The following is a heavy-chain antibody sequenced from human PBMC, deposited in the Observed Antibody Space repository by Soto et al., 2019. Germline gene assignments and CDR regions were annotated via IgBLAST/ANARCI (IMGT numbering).Heavy chain of an antibody. J-gene: IGHJ4*02. CDR2: INHSGST. Sequence: SETLSLTCTVSGGSISSYYWSWIRQPPGKGLEWIGEINHSGSTNYHPSLKGRVTISIDTSKNQFSLKLRSVTAADTGVYYCARGGTGRRIGFWGQGSLVTVS. V-gene: IGHV4-34*01. CDR1: GGSISSYY. CDR3: ARGGTGRRIGF. D-gene: IGHD1-1*01.